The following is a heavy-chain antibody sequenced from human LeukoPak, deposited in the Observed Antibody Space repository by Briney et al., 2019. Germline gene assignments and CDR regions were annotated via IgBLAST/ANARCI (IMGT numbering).Heavy chain of an antibody. D-gene: IGHD2-15*01. CDR2: ISSSSRTR. CDR1: GFNFSTYN. J-gene: IGHJ4*02. Sequence: GGSLRLSCAASGFNFSTYNVNWVRQAPGKGLDWVSYISSSSRTRYYADSVKGRFTISRDNAKDSLYLQMNSLRAEDTAVYYCVRESIGFDYWGQGTLVTVSS. CDR3: VRESIGFDY. V-gene: IGHV3-48*04.